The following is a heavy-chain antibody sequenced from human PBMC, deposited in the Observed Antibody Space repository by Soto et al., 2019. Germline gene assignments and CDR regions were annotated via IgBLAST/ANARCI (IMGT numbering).Heavy chain of an antibody. J-gene: IGHJ3*02. CDR1: GFTFSSYD. Sequence: GESLKISCAASGFTFSSYDMHWVRQATGKGLEWVSAIGTAGDPYYPGSVKGRFTISRENAKNSLYLQMNSLRAGDTAVYYCARGGALGETNAFDIWGQGTMVTVSS. CDR2: IGTAGDP. V-gene: IGHV3-13*05. D-gene: IGHD3-16*01. CDR3: ARGGALGETNAFDI.